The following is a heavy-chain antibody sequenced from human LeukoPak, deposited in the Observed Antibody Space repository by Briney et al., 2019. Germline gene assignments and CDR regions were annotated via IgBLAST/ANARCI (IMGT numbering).Heavy chain of an antibody. CDR3: AKSAGTCGSDCYSDY. Sequence: GGSLRLSCVVSGFTFSSYGMHWVRQAPGKGLEWVAVISYDGTDKFYIDSVKGRFTISRDNSKNTLYLQMNSLRAEDTAVYYCAKSAGTCGSDCYSDYWGQGTLVTVSS. CDR1: GFTFSSYG. CDR2: ISYDGTDK. J-gene: IGHJ4*02. D-gene: IGHD2-21*02. V-gene: IGHV3-30*18.